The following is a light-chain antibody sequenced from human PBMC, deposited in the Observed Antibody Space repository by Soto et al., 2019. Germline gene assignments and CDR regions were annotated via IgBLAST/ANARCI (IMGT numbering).Light chain of an antibody. J-gene: IGKJ1*01. CDR2: DAS. CDR1: QSLTNS. V-gene: IGKV3D-15*01. CDR3: QQYNNWPRT. Sequence: EIVLTQSPGTLSLSPGERATLSCRASQSLTNSFIAWYQQKPGQAPRLLIYDASNRATGIPARFSGSGSGTEFTLTISSLQSEDFAVYYCQQYNNWPRTCGQGTKVDIK.